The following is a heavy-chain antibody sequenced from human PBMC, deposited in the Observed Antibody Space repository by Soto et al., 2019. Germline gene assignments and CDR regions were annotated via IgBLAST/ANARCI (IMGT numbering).Heavy chain of an antibody. CDR2: INPNSGGT. Sequence: ASVKVSCKASGYTFTGYYMHWVRQAPGQGLEWMGWINPNSGGTNYAQKFQGWVTMTRDTSISTAYMELSRLRSDDTAVYYCARDFLDSSSWYYYYGMDVWGQGTTVTV. J-gene: IGHJ6*02. V-gene: IGHV1-2*04. CDR1: GYTFTGYY. D-gene: IGHD6-13*01. CDR3: ARDFLDSSSWYYYYGMDV.